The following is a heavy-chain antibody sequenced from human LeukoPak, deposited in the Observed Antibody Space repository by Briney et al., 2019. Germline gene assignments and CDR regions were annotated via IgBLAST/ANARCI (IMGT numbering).Heavy chain of an antibody. Sequence: ASVKVSCKASGYTFTNYDVNWVRQATGQGLEWMGWINPKSNNRGYAQKFQGRVTITTDASISTVYMELSSLRSEDTAVYYCARGLMVRGLSVVIAFDYWGQGTLVTVSS. J-gene: IGHJ4*02. CDR1: GYTFTNYD. D-gene: IGHD2-21*01. V-gene: IGHV1-8*03. CDR3: ARGLMVRGLSVVIAFDY. CDR2: INPKSNNR.